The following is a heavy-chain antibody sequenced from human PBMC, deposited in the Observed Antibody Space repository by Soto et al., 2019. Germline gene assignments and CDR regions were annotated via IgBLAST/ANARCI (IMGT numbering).Heavy chain of an antibody. V-gene: IGHV4-59*01. D-gene: IGHD3-16*02. CDR3: ARDLGSYDYIWGSYRSYMDV. CDR2: IYYSGST. Sequence: SETLSLTCTVSGGSISSYYWSWIRQPPGKGLEWIGYIYYSGSTNYNPSLKSRVTISVDTSKNQFSLKLSSVTAADTAVYYCARDLGSYDYIWGSYRSYMDVWGKGTTVTVSS. CDR1: GGSISSYY. J-gene: IGHJ6*03.